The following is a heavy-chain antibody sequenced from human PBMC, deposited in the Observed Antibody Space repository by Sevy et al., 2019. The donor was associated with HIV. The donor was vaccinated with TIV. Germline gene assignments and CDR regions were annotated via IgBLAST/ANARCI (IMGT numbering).Heavy chain of an antibody. J-gene: IGHJ4*02. D-gene: IGHD6-19*01. CDR2: IKTKTYSGTT. Sequence: GGSLRLSCTASGFTFGDYAMSWFRQAPGKGLEWVGFIKTKTYSGTTEYAASVKGRFIISRDDSKNIAYLQMNSLKTEDTAVYYCTRDLYGSGWFYFDYWGQGTLVTVFS. V-gene: IGHV3-49*03. CDR1: GFTFGDYA. CDR3: TRDLYGSGWFYFDY.